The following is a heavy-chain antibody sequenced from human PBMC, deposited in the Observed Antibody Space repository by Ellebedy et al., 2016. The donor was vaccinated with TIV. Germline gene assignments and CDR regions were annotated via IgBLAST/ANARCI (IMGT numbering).Heavy chain of an antibody. Sequence: SETLSLTCTVFGGPINSGAYYWSWIRQPPGKGLEWIGHIYSSGNTYYNPSLKSRVTISLDTSKNQFSLKLSSVTAADSAVYYCARAVDTAIVINYWGQGTLVIVSS. J-gene: IGHJ4*02. CDR1: GGPINSGAYY. V-gene: IGHV4-30-4*01. CDR3: ARAVDTAIVINY. CDR2: IYSSGNT. D-gene: IGHD5-18*01.